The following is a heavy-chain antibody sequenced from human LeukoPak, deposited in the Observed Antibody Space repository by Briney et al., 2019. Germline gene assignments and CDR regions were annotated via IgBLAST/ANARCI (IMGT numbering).Heavy chain of an antibody. D-gene: IGHD2-15*01. CDR3: AREYCSGGSCLYYYYYMDV. CDR1: GGSISSSSYY. CDR2: IYYSGST. J-gene: IGHJ6*03. Sequence: SETLSLTCTVSGGSISSSSYYWGWIRQPPGKGLEWIGSIYYSGSTYYNPSLKSRVTISVDTSKNQFSLKLSSVTAADTAVYYCAREYCSGGSCLYYYYYMDVWGKGTTVTVSS. V-gene: IGHV4-39*07.